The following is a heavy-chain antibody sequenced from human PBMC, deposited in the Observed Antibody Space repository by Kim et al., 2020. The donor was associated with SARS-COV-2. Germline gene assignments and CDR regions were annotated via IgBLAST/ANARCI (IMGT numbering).Heavy chain of an antibody. CDR3: AIFEMATTTRENAFDI. CDR1: GGSISSSSYY. V-gene: IGHV4-39*01. Sequence: SETLSLTCTVSGGSISSSSYYWGWIRQPPGKGLEWIGSIYYSGSTYYNPSLKSRVTISVDTSKNQFSLKLSSVTAADTAVYYCAIFEMATTTRENAFDIWGQGTMVTVSS. CDR2: IYYSGST. J-gene: IGHJ3*02. D-gene: IGHD1-1*01.